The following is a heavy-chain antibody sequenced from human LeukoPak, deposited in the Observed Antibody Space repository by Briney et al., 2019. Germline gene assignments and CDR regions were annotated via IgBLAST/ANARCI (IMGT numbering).Heavy chain of an antibody. CDR2: INPNSGDT. Sequence: VASVTVSCKASGYIFTGYYMHWVRQAPGQGLEGMGWINPNSGDTNFAQKFQGRVTMTRDKTISTVYMELSRLRSDDTAVYYCAKEGSSGWVPNYWGQGTLVTVSS. J-gene: IGHJ4*02. CDR1: GYIFTGYY. CDR3: AKEGSSGWVPNY. D-gene: IGHD6-19*01. V-gene: IGHV1-2*02.